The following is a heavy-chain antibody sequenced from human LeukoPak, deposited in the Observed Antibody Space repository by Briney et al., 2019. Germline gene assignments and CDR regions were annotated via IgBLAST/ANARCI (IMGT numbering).Heavy chain of an antibody. V-gene: IGHV3-72*01. D-gene: IGHD3-22*01. CDR2: TRGKARGYAT. CDR1: GFIFSSYC. CDR3: ARDGAEGDNSAFDM. J-gene: IGHJ3*02. Sequence: GGSLRLSCEASGFIFSSYCMTWVRQAPGKGLEWVCRTRGKARGYATEYAASLKGRLTISRDDSKTLVYLQMNSLRTEDTAVYFCARDGAEGDNSAFDMWGQGTVVTVSS.